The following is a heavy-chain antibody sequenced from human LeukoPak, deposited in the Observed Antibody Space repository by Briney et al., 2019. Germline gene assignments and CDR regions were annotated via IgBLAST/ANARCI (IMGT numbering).Heavy chain of an antibody. V-gene: IGHV4-31*03. D-gene: IGHD5-18*01. CDR1: GGPISSGGYY. CDR2: IYYSGST. Sequence: SETLSLTCTVSGGPISSGGYYWSWIRQHPGKGLEWIGYIYYSGSTYYNPSFKSRVTISVDTSKNQFSLKLSSVTAADTAVYYCARGLREQFDPWGQGTLVTVSS. CDR3: ARGLREQFDP. J-gene: IGHJ5*02.